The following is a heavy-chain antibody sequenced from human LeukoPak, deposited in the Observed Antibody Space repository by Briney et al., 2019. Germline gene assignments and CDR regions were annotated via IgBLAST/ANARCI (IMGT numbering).Heavy chain of an antibody. Sequence: GGSLRLSCAASGFTFSSYWMHWVRQAPGKGLVWVSRINSDGSSTSYADSVKGLFTISRDNAKNTLYLQMNSLRAEDTAVYYCARGAPVIVMVVAATPDYWGQGTLVTVSS. CDR2: INSDGSST. J-gene: IGHJ4*02. CDR1: GFTFSSYW. V-gene: IGHV3-74*01. CDR3: ARGAPVIVMVVAATPDY. D-gene: IGHD2-15*01.